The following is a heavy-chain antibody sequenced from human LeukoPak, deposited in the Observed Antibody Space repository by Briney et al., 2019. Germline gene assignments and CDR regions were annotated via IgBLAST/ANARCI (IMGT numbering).Heavy chain of an antibody. CDR1: GYSFTSYW. V-gene: IGHV5-51*01. CDR2: IYPGDSDT. J-gene: IGHJ3*02. Sequence: GESLKISCKGSGYSFTSYWIGWVRQMPGKGLEWMGIIYPGDSDTRYSPSFQGQVTISADKSISTAYLQWSSLKASDTSMYYCAVTYYYDSSGYAYAFDIWGQGTMVTVSS. D-gene: IGHD3-22*01. CDR3: AVTYYYDSSGYAYAFDI.